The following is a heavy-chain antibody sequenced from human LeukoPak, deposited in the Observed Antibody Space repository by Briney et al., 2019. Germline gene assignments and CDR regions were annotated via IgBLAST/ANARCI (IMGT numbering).Heavy chain of an antibody. V-gene: IGHV1-69*04. Sequence: SVKVSCKASGGTFSSYAISWVRQAPGQGLEWMGRIIPILGIANYAQKFQGRVTTTADKSTSTAYMELGSLRSEDTAVYYCARACWSSTSCYIDYWGQGTLVTVSS. D-gene: IGHD2-2*02. CDR2: IIPILGIA. J-gene: IGHJ4*02. CDR1: GGTFSSYA. CDR3: ARACWSSTSCYIDY.